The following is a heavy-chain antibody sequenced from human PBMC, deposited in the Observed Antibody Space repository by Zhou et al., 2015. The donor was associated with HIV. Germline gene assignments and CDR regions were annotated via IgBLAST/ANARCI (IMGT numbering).Heavy chain of an antibody. CDR2: INPSGGST. J-gene: IGHJ4*02. Sequence: QVQLVQSGAEVKKPGASVKVSCKASGYTFTSYYMHWVRQAPGQGLEWMGIINPSGGSTSYAQKFQGRVTMTRDTSTSTVYMELSSLRSEDTAVYYCARGPALAASVIYDYFDYWGQGTLVTVSS. CDR1: GYTFTSYY. CDR3: ARGPALAASVIYDYFDY. D-gene: IGHD2-21*01. V-gene: IGHV1-46*01.